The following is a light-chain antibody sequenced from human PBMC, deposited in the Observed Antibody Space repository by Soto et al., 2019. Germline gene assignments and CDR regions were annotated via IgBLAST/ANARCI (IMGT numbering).Light chain of an antibody. CDR3: QQYNNWPLLT. V-gene: IGKV3-15*01. CDR2: GAS. J-gene: IGKJ3*01. Sequence: EIVMTQSPATLSVSPGESATLSCRSSQSVSSNLAWYQQIPGQAPRLLIYGASTRATGIPARFSGSGSGTEFILTISSLQSEALAVYYCQQYNNWPLLTFGPGTKVAIK. CDR1: QSVSSN.